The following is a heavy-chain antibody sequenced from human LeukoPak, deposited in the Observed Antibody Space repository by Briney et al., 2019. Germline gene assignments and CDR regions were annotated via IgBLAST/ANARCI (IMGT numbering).Heavy chain of an antibody. V-gene: IGHV3-11*04. CDR3: ARDPRYGGNRGDYFDY. CDR2: ISSSGSTI. J-gene: IGHJ4*02. Sequence: PGGSLRLSCAASGFTFSDYYMSWIRQAPGRGREWVSYISSSGSTISYADSVKARFTISRDNAKNSLYLQMTSLSAEDTAVYYCARDPRYGGNRGDYFDYWGQGTLVTVSS. CDR1: GFTFSDYY. D-gene: IGHD4-23*01.